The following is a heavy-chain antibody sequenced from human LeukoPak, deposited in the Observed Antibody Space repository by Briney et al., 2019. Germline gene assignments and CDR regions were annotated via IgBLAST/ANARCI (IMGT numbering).Heavy chain of an antibody. D-gene: IGHD3-22*01. V-gene: IGHV4-4*07. CDR2: RYVTGTT. CDR3: ARENYYDSSGYSEGMDV. CDR1: AGSISDSY. Sequence: SETLSLTCTVSAGSISDSYSSWIPPPAGKGLEGIGRRYVTGTTNYNPSLRSRVTMSMDTSKNQFSLRLSSVTAADTAVYYCARENYYDSSGYSEGMDVWGQGTTVIVSS. J-gene: IGHJ6*02.